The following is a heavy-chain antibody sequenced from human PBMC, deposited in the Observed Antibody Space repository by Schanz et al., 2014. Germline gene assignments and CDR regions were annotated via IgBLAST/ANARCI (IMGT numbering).Heavy chain of an antibody. D-gene: IGHD2-8*01. J-gene: IGHJ5*01. CDR1: GFNFYTSA. Sequence: EVRLVESGGGLVQPGGSLRLSCVASGFNFYTSAMTWVRQAPGKGLEWVSVISARGEVSKYSDSVKGRFIVSRDNSRATLFLQMDSLRAADTAFYYCAKWEDIVPEPEPMRGWFDSWGQGILVTVS. CDR3: AKWEDIVPEPEPMRGWFDS. CDR2: ISARGEVS. V-gene: IGHV3-23*04.